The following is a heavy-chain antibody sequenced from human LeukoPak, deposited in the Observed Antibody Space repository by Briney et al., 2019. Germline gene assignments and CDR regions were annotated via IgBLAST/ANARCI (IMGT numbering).Heavy chain of an antibody. Sequence: GGSLRLSCAASGFTVSTNYMSWVRQTPGKGPQWVSVIYSGGSTYYADSVKGRFTIFRDNSKNTLYLQMNSLRAGDTAVYYCARNYYGSGSYSLISFDSWGQGTLVTVSS. CDR2: IYSGGST. CDR3: ARNYYGSGSYSLISFDS. V-gene: IGHV3-66*01. CDR1: GFTVSTNY. J-gene: IGHJ4*02. D-gene: IGHD3-10*01.